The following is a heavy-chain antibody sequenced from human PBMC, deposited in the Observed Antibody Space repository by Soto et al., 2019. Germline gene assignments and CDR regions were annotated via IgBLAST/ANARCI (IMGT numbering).Heavy chain of an antibody. D-gene: IGHD3-22*01. CDR1: GYTFTSYG. CDR2: IIPIFGTA. Sequence: SVKVSCKASGYTFTSYGISWVRQAPGQGLEWMGGIIPIFGTANYAQKFQGRVTITADESTSTAYMELSSLRSEDTAVYYCARARDSSGYGDAFDIWGQGTMVTVSS. J-gene: IGHJ3*02. V-gene: IGHV1-69*13. CDR3: ARARDSSGYGDAFDI.